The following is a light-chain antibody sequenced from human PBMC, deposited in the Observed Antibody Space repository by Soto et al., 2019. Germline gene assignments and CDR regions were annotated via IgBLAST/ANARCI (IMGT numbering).Light chain of an antibody. CDR3: QQYESFSPYT. CDR2: DAS. J-gene: IGKJ2*01. V-gene: IGKV1-5*01. Sequence: DIQMTQSPSTLSAFVGDRVTITCRASQSVSSSLAWYQHKPGKAPKLLIYDASTLESGVPSRFSGSGYGTEFTLTINSLQPGDFATYYCQQYESFSPYTFGQGTRLEI. CDR1: QSVSSS.